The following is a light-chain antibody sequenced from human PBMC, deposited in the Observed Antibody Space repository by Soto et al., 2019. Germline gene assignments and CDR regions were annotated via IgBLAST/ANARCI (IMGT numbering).Light chain of an antibody. CDR1: QSVSSSY. Sequence: EIVLTQSPDTLSLSPGERATLSCRASQSVSSSYLAWYQQKPGQAPRLLIYGTSNRATGIPDRFSGSGSGTDFTLTISRLEPADFAVYYCQQYGNSRWTFGQGTKVEIK. CDR3: QQYGNSRWT. CDR2: GTS. J-gene: IGKJ1*01. V-gene: IGKV3-20*01.